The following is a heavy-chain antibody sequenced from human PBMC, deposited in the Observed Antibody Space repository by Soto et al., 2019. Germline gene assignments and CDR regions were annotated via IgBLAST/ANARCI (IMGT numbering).Heavy chain of an antibody. V-gene: IGHV3-30*03. J-gene: IGHJ3*01. CDR1: GFTFSNYA. CDR3: AILTVTGTDGFDV. D-gene: IGHD1-20*01. CDR2: LSYDGSNK. Sequence: QVQLVESGGGVVQPGRSLRLSCAASGFTFSNYAIHWVRQAPGKGLEWVAFLSYDGSNKYYADSVKGRFTISRDNSKNTLYLQMNSLRAEDTAVYYCAILTVTGTDGFDVWGQGTMDTVSS.